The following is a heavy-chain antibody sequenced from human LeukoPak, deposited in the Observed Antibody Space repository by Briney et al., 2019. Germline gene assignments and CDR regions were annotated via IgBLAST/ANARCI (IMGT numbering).Heavy chain of an antibody. CDR1: GFTFSSYS. D-gene: IGHD3-22*01. CDR2: ISSSSSYI. J-gene: IGHJ3*02. V-gene: IGHV3-21*01. Sequence: GGSLRLSCAASGFTFSSYSMNWARQAPGKGLEWVSSISSSSSYIYYADSGKGRFTISRDNAKNSLYLQMNSLRAEDTAVYYCARIGYYYDSSGPSGAFDIWGQGTMVTVSS. CDR3: ARIGYYYDSSGPSGAFDI.